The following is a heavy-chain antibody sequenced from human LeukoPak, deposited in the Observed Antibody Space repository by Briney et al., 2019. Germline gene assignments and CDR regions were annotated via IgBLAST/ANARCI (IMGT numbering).Heavy chain of an antibody. J-gene: IGHJ4*02. Sequence: PGGSLRLSCAASGFTFSDTWMHWVRQAPGEGLVWVSRIRSDESDTRYAEAVKGRFNISRDNAKNTLYLQMNSLRDEDTAVYYCAKAARYCSGGSCYSHNFDYWGQGTLVTVSS. V-gene: IGHV3-74*01. CDR3: AKAARYCSGGSCYSHNFDY. CDR1: GFTFSDTW. CDR2: IRSDESDT. D-gene: IGHD2-15*01.